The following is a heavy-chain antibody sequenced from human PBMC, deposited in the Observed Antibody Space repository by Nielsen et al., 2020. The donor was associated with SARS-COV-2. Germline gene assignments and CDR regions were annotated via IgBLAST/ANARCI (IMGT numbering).Heavy chain of an antibody. CDR1: GDSVSSNSAA. V-gene: IGHV6-1*01. D-gene: IGHD3-3*01. CDR2: TYYRSKWYN. Sequence: SQTLSLTCAISGDSVSSNSAAWNWIRQSPSRGLEWLGRTYYRSKWYNDYAVSVKSRITINPDTSKNQFSLQLNSVTPEDTAVYYCARTVLRFLEWSLDFDYWGQGTLVTVSS. CDR3: ARTVLRFLEWSLDFDY. J-gene: IGHJ4*02.